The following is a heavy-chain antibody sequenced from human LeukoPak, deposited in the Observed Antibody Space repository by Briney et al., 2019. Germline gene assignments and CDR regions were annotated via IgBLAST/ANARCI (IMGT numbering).Heavy chain of an antibody. D-gene: IGHD3-10*01. CDR2: ISSSSDAI. J-gene: IGHJ4*02. CDR3: ARENWFKFDY. CDR1: GFTFNTYS. Sequence: PGGSLRLSCAASGFTFNTYSMTXXXXXXXXXXEWLSYISSSSDAIWYADSVKGRFTVSRDNAKNSLYLHMNSLRDEDTAVYYCARENWFKFDYWGQGSLVTVSS. V-gene: IGHV3-48*02.